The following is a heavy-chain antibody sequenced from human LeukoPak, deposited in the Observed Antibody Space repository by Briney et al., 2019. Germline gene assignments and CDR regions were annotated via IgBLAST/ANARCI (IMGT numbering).Heavy chain of an antibody. Sequence: ASVKASCKASGYTFTSYGISWVRQAPGQGLEWMGRIIPILGIANYAQKFQGRVTITADKSTSTAYMELSSLRSEDTAVYYCARARHDHGDYFDYWGQGTLVTVSS. CDR1: GYTFTSYG. CDR2: IIPILGIA. CDR3: ARARHDHGDYFDY. V-gene: IGHV1-69*04. J-gene: IGHJ4*02. D-gene: IGHD4-17*01.